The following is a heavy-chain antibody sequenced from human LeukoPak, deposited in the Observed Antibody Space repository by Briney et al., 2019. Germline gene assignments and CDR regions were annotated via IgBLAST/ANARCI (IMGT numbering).Heavy chain of an antibody. D-gene: IGHD5-18*01. CDR3: ASIIGGYSYGFDY. J-gene: IGHJ4*02. CDR1: GFTFSSYS. V-gene: IGHV3-21*01. CDR2: ISSSSSYI. Sequence: GGSLRLSCAASGFTFSSYSMNWVPQAPGKGLEWVSSISSSSSYIYYADSVKGRFTISRDNAKNSLYLQMNSLRAEDTAVYYCASIIGGYSYGFDYWGQGTLVTVSS.